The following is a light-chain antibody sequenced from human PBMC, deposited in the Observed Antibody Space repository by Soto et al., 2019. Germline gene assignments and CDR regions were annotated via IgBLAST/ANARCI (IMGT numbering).Light chain of an antibody. Sequence: QSVLTQPASVSGSPGQSITISCTGTSSDVGGYNYVSWYQQHPDKAPKLVIYEGSKRPSGVSSRFSGSKSGNTASLTISGLQAEDEAEYYCCSYADSNTYVVFGGGTKLTVL. CDR1: SSDVGGYNY. V-gene: IGLV2-23*01. J-gene: IGLJ2*01. CDR2: EGS. CDR3: CSYADSNTYVV.